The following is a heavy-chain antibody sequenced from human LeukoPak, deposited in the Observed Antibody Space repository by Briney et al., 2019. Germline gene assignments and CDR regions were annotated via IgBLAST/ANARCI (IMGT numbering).Heavy chain of an antibody. CDR2: INPNSGGT. D-gene: IGHD3-10*01. Sequence: GASVTVSCKASGYTFTGYYMHWVRQAPGQGLEWMGWINPNSGGTNYAQKFQGRVTMTRDTSISTAYMELSRLRSDDTAVYYCAREGVVRGMVGPYYYYYYMDVWGKGTTVTISS. CDR3: AREGVVRGMVGPYYYYYYMDV. CDR1: GYTFTGYY. V-gene: IGHV1-2*02. J-gene: IGHJ6*03.